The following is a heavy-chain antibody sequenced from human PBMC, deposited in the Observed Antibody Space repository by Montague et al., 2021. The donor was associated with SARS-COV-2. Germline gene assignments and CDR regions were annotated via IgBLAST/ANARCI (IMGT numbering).Heavy chain of an antibody. J-gene: IGHJ1*01. CDR3: AREQWLEEGEGLDV. V-gene: IGHV4-39*07. CDR2: IYYSGST. D-gene: IGHD6-19*01. Sequence: SETLSLTCTVSGGSISNSSYYWAWIRQPPGKGLEFMGTIYYSGSTYYXPSLKGRASMSLDTTKNQFSLKLTSVTAADTAVYYCAREQWLEEGEGLDVWGQGTPVTVSS. CDR1: GGSISNSSYY.